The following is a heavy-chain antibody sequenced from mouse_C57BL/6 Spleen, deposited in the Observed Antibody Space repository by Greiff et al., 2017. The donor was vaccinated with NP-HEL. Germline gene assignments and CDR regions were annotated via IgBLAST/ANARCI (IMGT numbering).Heavy chain of an antibody. J-gene: IGHJ4*01. Sequence: QVHVKQPGAELVKPGASVKLSCKASGYTFTSYWMHWVKQRPGQGLEWIGMIHPNSGSTNYNEKFTSKATLTVDKSSSTAYMQLSSLTSEDSAVYYYAREGNAMDYWGQGTSVTVSS. CDR3: AREGNAMDY. V-gene: IGHV1-64*01. CDR2: IHPNSGST. CDR1: GYTFTSYW.